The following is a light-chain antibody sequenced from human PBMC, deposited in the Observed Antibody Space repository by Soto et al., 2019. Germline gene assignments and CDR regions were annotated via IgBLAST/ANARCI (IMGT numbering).Light chain of an antibody. CDR3: QQYNTYSPT. Sequence: IQMTQSASSLSAFVGDRVSSTCRASQSISSWLAWYQQKPGKAPNLLIYKASSLESGVPSRFSGSGSGTEFTLTISSLQPDDFATYYCQQYNTYSPTFGQGTKVDI. J-gene: IGKJ1*01. V-gene: IGKV1-5*03. CDR1: QSISSW. CDR2: KAS.